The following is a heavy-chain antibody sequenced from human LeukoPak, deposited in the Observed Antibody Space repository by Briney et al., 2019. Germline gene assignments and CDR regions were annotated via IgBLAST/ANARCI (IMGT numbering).Heavy chain of an antibody. V-gene: IGHV1-2*02. J-gene: IGHJ6*02. D-gene: IGHD2-2*01. CDR3: ARLDRGSTSLIYGMDV. CDR1: GYTFTGYY. Sequence: GASVKVSCKASGYTFTGYYMHWVRQAPGQGLEWMGWINPNSGGTNYAQKFQGRVTITRDTSISTAYMELSRLRSDDTAVYYCARLDRGSTSLIYGMDVWGQGTTVTVSS. CDR2: INPNSGGT.